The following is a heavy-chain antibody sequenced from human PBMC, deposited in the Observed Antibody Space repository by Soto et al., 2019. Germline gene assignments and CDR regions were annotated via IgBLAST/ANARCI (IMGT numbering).Heavy chain of an antibody. D-gene: IGHD6-6*01. Sequence: PSETLSLTCFVSGGSISYYYWSWIRQPAGKGLEWIGRIYSSGSTHYNPSLKSRVTMSVDMSKNQFSLKMSSVTAADTAVYYCARAAHPHYYYYGMDVWGQGTTVTVSS. CDR1: GGSISYYY. J-gene: IGHJ6*02. CDR2: IYSSGST. V-gene: IGHV4-4*07. CDR3: ARAAHPHYYYYGMDV.